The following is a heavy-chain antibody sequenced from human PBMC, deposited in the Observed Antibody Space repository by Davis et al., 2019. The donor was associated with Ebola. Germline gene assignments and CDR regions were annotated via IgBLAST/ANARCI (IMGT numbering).Heavy chain of an antibody. D-gene: IGHD1-26*01. CDR1: GYTFKNSA. J-gene: IGHJ3*02. Sequence: ASVKVSCKASGYTFKNSAISWVRQAPGQGLEWMGWISAYNGNTAYAQILQGRVTMTTDTSTGTAYMELRSLRSGDTAVYFCARTSIVGTTTTASDIWGQGTKVTVSS. V-gene: IGHV1-18*01. CDR3: ARTSIVGTTTTASDI. CDR2: ISAYNGNT.